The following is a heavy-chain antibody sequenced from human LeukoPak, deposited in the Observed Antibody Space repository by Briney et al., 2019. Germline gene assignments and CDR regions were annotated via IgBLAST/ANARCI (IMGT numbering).Heavy chain of an antibody. CDR1: GFTLSSYW. Sequence: GGSLRLSCAASGFTLSSYWMSWVRQAPGKGLEWVANIKEDGSEKYYVDSVKGRFTISIDNAKNSLYLHMNSLTAEDTAMYYCARNWLAGVPFDAFDLWGQGTMVTVSS. CDR2: IKEDGSEK. J-gene: IGHJ3*01. CDR3: ARNWLAGVPFDAFDL. D-gene: IGHD3-10*01. V-gene: IGHV3-7*01.